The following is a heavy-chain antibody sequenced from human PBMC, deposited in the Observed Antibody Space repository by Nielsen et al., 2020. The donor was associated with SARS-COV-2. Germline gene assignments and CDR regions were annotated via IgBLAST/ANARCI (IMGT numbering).Heavy chain of an antibody. CDR3: AKEVGSFGTRIDY. Sequence: GESLKISCAASGFTFSSYAMSWVRQAPGKGREWVSALSGSGGSTYYADPVKGRFTISRDNSKNTLYLQMNSLRAEDTAVYYCAKEVGSFGTRIDYWGQGTLVTVSS. V-gene: IGHV3-23*01. CDR1: GFTFSSYA. D-gene: IGHD1-26*01. J-gene: IGHJ4*02. CDR2: LSGSGGST.